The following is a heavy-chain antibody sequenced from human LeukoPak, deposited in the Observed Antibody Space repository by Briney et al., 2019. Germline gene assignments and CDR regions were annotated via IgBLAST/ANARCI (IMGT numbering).Heavy chain of an antibody. CDR1: GGSMVPYY. CDR3: ARQGRIPGHAVPVPDGPATEYSYYYMDV. J-gene: IGHJ6*03. V-gene: IGHV4-4*07. Sequence: SETLSLTCTVSGGSMVPYYWSWVRQPAGKGLEWLGHIYIGGGTKYNPSLKSRVTVSIDRSMNQFSLGLTSVTAADTAVYYCARQGRIPGHAVPVPDGPATEYSYYYMDVWGNGTTVTVSS. D-gene: IGHD4-11*01. CDR2: IYIGGGT.